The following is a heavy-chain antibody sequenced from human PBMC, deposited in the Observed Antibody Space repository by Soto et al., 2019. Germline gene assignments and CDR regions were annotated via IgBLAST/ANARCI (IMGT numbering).Heavy chain of an antibody. CDR1: GIMSSGYG. Sequence: QEQVVQSGPAMKEPGSSVKVSCRASGIMSSGYGFSWVRQAPGQGLEWVGMINPILDSTHYAQNLQGRVSLSVDKSRDTAYLEVTSLRLEDTAIHFCATMKRARLDSWGRGTVVTVSS. D-gene: IGHD6-25*01. V-gene: IGHV1-69*09. CDR3: ATMKRARLDS. J-gene: IGHJ4*02. CDR2: INPILDST.